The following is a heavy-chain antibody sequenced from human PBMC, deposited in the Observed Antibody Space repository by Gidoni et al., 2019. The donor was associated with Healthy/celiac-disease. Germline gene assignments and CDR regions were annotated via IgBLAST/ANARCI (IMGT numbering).Heavy chain of an antibody. CDR1: GGSISSSRYY. V-gene: IGHV4-39*01. CDR2: IYYSGST. CDR3: ATTTVTDAFDI. D-gene: IGHD4-17*01. J-gene: IGHJ3*02. Sequence: QLQLQESGPGLVKPSETLSLTCTVSGGSISSSRYYWGWIRQPPGKGLEWIGSIYYSGSTYYNPSLKSRVTISVDTSKNQFSLKLSSVTAADTAVYYCATTTVTDAFDIWGQGTMVTVSS.